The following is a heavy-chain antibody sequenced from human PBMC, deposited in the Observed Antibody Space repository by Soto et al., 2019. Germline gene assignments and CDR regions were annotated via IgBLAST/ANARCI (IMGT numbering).Heavy chain of an antibody. CDR3: ARQETASGSHHLNPFGH. J-gene: IGHJ4*02. CDR1: GDSVRSSRFY. Sequence: PSETLSLTCIVSGDSVRSSRFYWGWIRQTPGKGLEWIGSIVSSGPMHPNPSLRSRIDISLDSSQNKLSLDLFSVTAADTSVYYCARQETASGSHHLNPFGHWGQGILVTVSS. CDR2: IVSSGPM. V-gene: IGHV4-39*01. D-gene: IGHD2-21*02.